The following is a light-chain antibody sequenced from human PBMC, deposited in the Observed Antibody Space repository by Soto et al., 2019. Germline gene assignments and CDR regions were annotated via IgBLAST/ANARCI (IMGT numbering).Light chain of an antibody. J-gene: IGKJ1*01. CDR1: QSVSSSY. CDR2: GAS. CDR3: QQYATSPT. Sequence: DIVLTQSPGTLSLPPGERATLSCRASQSVSSSYLAWYQQKRGQAPRLLIYGASSRATGIPDRFSGSGSGTDFSLTISRLEPVDFAVYYCQQYATSPTFGQGTKVDIK. V-gene: IGKV3-20*01.